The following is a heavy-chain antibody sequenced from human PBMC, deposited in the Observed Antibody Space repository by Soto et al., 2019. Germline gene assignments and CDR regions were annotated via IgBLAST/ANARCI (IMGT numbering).Heavy chain of an antibody. J-gene: IGHJ6*03. CDR3: GRVDYYYYYMDV. CDR1: GGSISNYY. CDR2: IYYSGST. Sequence: SETLSLTCTVSGGSISNYYWSWIRQPPGKGLEWIGYIYYSGSTYYNPSLKSRVTISVDTSKNQFSLKLSSVTAADTAVYYCGRVDYYYYYMDVWGKGTTVTVSS. V-gene: IGHV4-59*06.